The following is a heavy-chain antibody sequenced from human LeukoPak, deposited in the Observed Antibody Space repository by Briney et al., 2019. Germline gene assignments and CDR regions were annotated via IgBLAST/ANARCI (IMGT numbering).Heavy chain of an antibody. CDR2: IIPIFGTA. D-gene: IGHD6-19*01. CDR1: GGTFSSYA. Sequence: SVKVSCKASGGTFSSYAISWVRQAPGQGLEWMGGIIPIFGTANYAQKFQGRVTIAADESTSTAYMELSSLRSEDTAVYYCAREGSAVAGSYYYGMDVWGQGTTVTVSS. J-gene: IGHJ6*02. CDR3: AREGSAVAGSYYYGMDV. V-gene: IGHV1-69*01.